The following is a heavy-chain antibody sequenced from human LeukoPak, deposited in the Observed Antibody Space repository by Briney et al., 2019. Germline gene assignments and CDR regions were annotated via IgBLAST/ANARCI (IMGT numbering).Heavy chain of an antibody. D-gene: IGHD3-10*01. CDR2: IYSDGRSL. V-gene: IGHV3-74*03. CDR3: ARDLLGYNYHYMDV. J-gene: IGHJ6*03. CDR1: GFTFTGYW. Sequence: GGSLRLSCAGSGFTFTGYWMHWVRQAPGKGLVWISRIYSDGRSLTYADSVKGRFTISRDNAKNMLYLQMNSLRAEDTAVYYCARDLLGYNYHYMDVWGKGTTVTVSS.